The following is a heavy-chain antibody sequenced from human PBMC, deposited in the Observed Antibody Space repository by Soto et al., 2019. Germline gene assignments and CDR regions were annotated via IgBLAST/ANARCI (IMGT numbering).Heavy chain of an antibody. Sequence: TSETLSLTYAISGDSVSSNSAAWNWIRQSPSRGLEWLGRTYYRSKWYNDYAVSVKSRITINPDTSKNQFSLQLNSVTPEDTAGYYCERVFLVFVHSSGSPGGNGFDPWGKETLVPV. CDR1: GDSVSSNSAA. CDR2: TYYRSKWYN. D-gene: IGHD3-3*01. V-gene: IGHV6-1*01. CDR3: ERVFLVFVHSSGSPGGNGFDP. J-gene: IGHJ5*02.